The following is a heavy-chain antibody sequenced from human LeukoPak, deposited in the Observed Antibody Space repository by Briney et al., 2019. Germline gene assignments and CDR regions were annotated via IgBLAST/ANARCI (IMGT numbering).Heavy chain of an antibody. CDR3: AREDLIAAAGIGIDY. Sequence: GASVKVSCKASGYTFTGYYMHWVRQAPGQGLEWMGWISAYNGNTNYAQKLQGRVTMTTDTSTSTAYMELRSLRSDDTAVYYCAREDLIAAAGIGIDYWGQGTLVTVSS. D-gene: IGHD6-13*01. CDR1: GYTFTGYY. V-gene: IGHV1-18*04. CDR2: ISAYNGNT. J-gene: IGHJ4*02.